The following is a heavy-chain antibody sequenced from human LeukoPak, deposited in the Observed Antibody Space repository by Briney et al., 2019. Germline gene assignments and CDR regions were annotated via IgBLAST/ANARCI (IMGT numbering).Heavy chain of an antibody. CDR1: GVTFSSFA. CDR3: AREPELLSYYFDY. V-gene: IGHV3-33*08. CDR2: IWYDGGNK. J-gene: IGHJ4*02. D-gene: IGHD1-26*01. Sequence: GGSLRLSCAASGVTFSSFAMHWVRQAPGKGLEWVALIWYDGGNKYYADSVKGRFTISRDNSKNTLYLQMNSLRAKDTAVYYCAREPELLSYYFDYWGQGTLVTVSS.